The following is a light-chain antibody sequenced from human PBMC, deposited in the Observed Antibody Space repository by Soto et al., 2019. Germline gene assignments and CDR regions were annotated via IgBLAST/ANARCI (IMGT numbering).Light chain of an antibody. V-gene: IGKV1-5*03. CDR2: KAS. CDR3: QQYNSYSPT. J-gene: IGKJ1*01. CDR1: QSISSW. Sequence: DIQMTQSPSSLSASVGDRFTITCRASQSISSWLAWYQQKPGKAPKLLIYKASTLKSGVPSRFSGSGSETEFTLTISGLQPGDSATYYCQQYNSYSPTFGQGTKVDIK.